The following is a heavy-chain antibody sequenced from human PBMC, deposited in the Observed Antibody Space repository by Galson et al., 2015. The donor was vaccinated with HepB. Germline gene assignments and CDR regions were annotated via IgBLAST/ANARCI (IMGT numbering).Heavy chain of an antibody. D-gene: IGHD3-3*01. J-gene: IGHJ6*03. CDR2: ISWNSGTI. CDR3: AKDLRAKYYYYYYYMDV. Sequence: SLRLSCAASGFTFDDYAMHWVRLAPGKGLEWVSGISWNSGTIAYADSVKGRFTISRDNAKNSLYLRMNSLRAEDTALYFCAKDLRAKYYYYYYYMDVWGKGTTVTVSS. V-gene: IGHV3-9*01. CDR1: GFTFDDYA.